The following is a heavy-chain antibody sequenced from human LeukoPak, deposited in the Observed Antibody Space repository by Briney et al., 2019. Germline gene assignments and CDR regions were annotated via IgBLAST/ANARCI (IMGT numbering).Heavy chain of an antibody. CDR1: GFTFSSYV. Sequence: LPGGSLRLSCAASGFTFSSYVMSWVRQAPGKGLGWVSTISGSGGSTYYADSVRGRFTISRDNSKNTLHLQMNSLRAEDTAVYYCATRGTTATKYIDHWGQGTLVTVSS. D-gene: IGHD1-1*01. CDR2: ISGSGGST. V-gene: IGHV3-23*01. J-gene: IGHJ4*02. CDR3: ATRGTTATKYIDH.